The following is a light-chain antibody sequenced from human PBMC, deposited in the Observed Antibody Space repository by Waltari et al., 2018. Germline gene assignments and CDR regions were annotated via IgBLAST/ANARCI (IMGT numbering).Light chain of an antibody. Sequence: IVLTQSPGTLSLSPGERAPLSCRASQSVSSSYLAWYQHKPGQAPRLVIYGASSRAAGIPDRFSGSGSGTDFTLTISRLEPEDFAVYYCQQYGTSPPLTFGGGTKVEIK. CDR3: QQYGTSPPLT. CDR2: GAS. J-gene: IGKJ4*01. CDR1: QSVSSSY. V-gene: IGKV3-20*01.